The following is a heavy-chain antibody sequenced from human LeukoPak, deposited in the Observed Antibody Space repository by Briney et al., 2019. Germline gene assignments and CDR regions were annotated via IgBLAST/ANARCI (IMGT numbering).Heavy chain of an antibody. D-gene: IGHD5-12*01. Sequence: GGSLRLSCAASGFTLTSYGMHWVRQAPGKGLEWVAVISYDGSNKYYADSVKGRFTISRDNSKNTLYLKMNSLRAEDTTVYYCARDNGYSGYDVPDYWGQGTLVTVSS. CDR3: ARDNGYSGYDVPDY. V-gene: IGHV3-30*03. J-gene: IGHJ4*02. CDR1: GFTLTSYG. CDR2: ISYDGSNK.